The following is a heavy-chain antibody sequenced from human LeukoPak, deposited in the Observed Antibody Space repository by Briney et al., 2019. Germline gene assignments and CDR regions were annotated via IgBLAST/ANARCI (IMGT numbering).Heavy chain of an antibody. J-gene: IGHJ4*02. CDR1: GFAFNTYT. CDR3: VRDRNWGFDY. CDR2: INTKSKTM. V-gene: IGHV3-48*01. Sequence: LPGGSLRLSCAASGFAFNTYTMNWVRQPPGKGLEWVSFINTKSKTMYYTDSVRGRFTISRDNTKNSLYLQMNSLGAEDTALYYCVRDRNWGFDYWGQGTLVTVSS. D-gene: IGHD7-27*01.